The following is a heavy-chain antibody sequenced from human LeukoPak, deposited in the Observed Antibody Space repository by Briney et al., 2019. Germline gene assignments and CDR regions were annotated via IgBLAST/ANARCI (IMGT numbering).Heavy chain of an antibody. CDR3: ATHDGSSWFYFDY. D-gene: IGHD6-13*01. CDR2: IHHTGST. CDR1: GGSISRYR. Sequence: PSETLSLTCTVSGGSISRYRWSWVRQPPGKGLEWIGYIHHTGSTDFNPSLKSRVTMSVDTSEDQFSLQLSSVTAADTALYYCATHDGSSWFYFDYWSQGTLVTVSS. J-gene: IGHJ4*02. V-gene: IGHV4-59*08.